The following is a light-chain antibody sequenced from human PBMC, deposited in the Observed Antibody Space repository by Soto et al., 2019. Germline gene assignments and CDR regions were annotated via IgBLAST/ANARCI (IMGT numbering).Light chain of an antibody. Sequence: QSALTQPASVSGSPGQSITISCTVTSSDVGAYNSVSWYQQHPGKAPKLMIYEVSNRPSGVSNRFSGSKSGNTASLTISGLQAEDEADYYCSSYTSSSTLVVFGGGTKVTVL. J-gene: IGLJ2*01. CDR3: SSYTSSSTLVV. CDR2: EVS. V-gene: IGLV2-14*01. CDR1: SSDVGAYNS.